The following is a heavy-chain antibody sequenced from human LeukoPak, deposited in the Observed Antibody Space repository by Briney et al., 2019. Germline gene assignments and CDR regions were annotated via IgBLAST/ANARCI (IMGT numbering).Heavy chain of an antibody. Sequence: GGSLRLSCAASGFTLSSYWMSWVREAPGKGQGWVANIKQDGSEKYYVDPVKGRFTISRDNAKNSLYLQMNSPRAEDTAVYYCARDRDPYYYGSGSWDYWGQGTLVTVSS. CDR3: ARDRDPYYYGSGSWDY. V-gene: IGHV3-7*01. J-gene: IGHJ4*02. CDR1: GFTLSSYW. CDR2: IKQDGSEK. D-gene: IGHD3-10*01.